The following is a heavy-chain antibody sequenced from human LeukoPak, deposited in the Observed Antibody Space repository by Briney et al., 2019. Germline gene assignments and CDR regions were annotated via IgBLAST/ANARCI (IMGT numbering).Heavy chain of an antibody. CDR1: GFTFGSYA. V-gene: IGHV3-66*04. J-gene: IGHJ4*02. CDR3: ARLRGGWYFDY. Sequence: PGGSLRLSCAASGFTFGSYAMSWVRQAPGKGLEWVSVIYSGGSTYYADSVKGRFTIPRDKSKNTLYLQMNSLRAEDTAVYYCARLRGGWYFDYWGQGTLVTVSS. CDR2: IYSGGST. D-gene: IGHD3-10*01.